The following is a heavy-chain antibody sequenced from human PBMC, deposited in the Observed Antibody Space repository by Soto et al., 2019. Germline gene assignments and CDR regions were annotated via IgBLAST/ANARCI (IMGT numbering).Heavy chain of an antibody. CDR2: IKQDGSEK. J-gene: IGHJ3*02. CDR1: GFTFSSYW. V-gene: IGHV3-7*01. D-gene: IGHD5-12*01. Sequence: GGSLRLSCAASGFTFSSYWMSWVRQAPGKGLEWVANIKQDGSEKYYVDSVKGRFTISRDNAKNSLYLQMNSLRAEDTAVDYSARDSPSRRDIVATIAQGAFDIWGQGTMVTVSS. CDR3: ARDSPSRRDIVATIAQGAFDI.